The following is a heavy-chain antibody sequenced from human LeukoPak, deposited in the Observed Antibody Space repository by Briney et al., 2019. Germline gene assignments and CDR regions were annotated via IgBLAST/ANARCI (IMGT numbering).Heavy chain of an antibody. J-gene: IGHJ4*02. CDR2: INGDGSGT. V-gene: IGHV3-74*01. CDR3: ARVGGSWFSDY. Sequence: GGSLRPSCAASGFTFSGYWMQWVRQAPGKGLVWVSRINGDGSGTSYADSVKGRFTISRDNAENTLYLQMNSLRADDTAVYYCARVGGSWFSDYWGQGTLVTVSS. D-gene: IGHD6-13*01. CDR1: GFTFSGYW.